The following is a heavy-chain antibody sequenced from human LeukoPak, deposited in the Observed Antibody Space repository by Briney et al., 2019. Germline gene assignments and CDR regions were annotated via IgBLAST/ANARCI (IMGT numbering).Heavy chain of an antibody. CDR1: GGTFSSYA. Sequence: SVKVSCKASGGTFSSYAINWVRQAPGQGLEWMGGIIPVFDTANYAQKFQGRVTITADKSTRTAYMELSSLRAEDTAVYYCAKGRQWELWTPVAAWGQGTLVTVSS. CDR2: IIPVFDTA. D-gene: IGHD1-26*01. J-gene: IGHJ4*02. V-gene: IGHV1-69*06. CDR3: AKGRQWELWTPVAA.